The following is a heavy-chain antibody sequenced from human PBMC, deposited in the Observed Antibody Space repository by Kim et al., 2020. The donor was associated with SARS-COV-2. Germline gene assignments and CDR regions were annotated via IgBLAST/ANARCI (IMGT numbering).Heavy chain of an antibody. CDR2: ISPDSGST. CDR1: GYTFTSHG. J-gene: IGHJ5*02. D-gene: IGHD6-6*01. CDR3: ARRSTSYSWFDL. V-gene: IGHV1-18*01. Sequence: ASVKVSCKASGYTFTSHGISWVRQAPGQGLEWIGWISPDSGSTRYIQKVQGRVTMTADTSTTTVYMELQSLRSDDTAVYYCARRSTSYSWFDLWVQGTLV.